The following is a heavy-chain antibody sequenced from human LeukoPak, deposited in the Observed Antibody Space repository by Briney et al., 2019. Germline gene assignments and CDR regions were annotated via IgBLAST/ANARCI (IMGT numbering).Heavy chain of an antibody. CDR3: AKMGSYGMDV. CDR2: ISGSGGST. Sequence: GGSLRLSCAASGFTFSSYGMHWVRQAPGKGLEWVSAISGSGGSTYYADSVRGRFTISRDNSKNTLYLQMNSLRAEDTASYYCAKMGSYGMDVWGQGTTVTVSS. J-gene: IGHJ6*02. V-gene: IGHV3-23*01. D-gene: IGHD3-16*01. CDR1: GFTFSSYG.